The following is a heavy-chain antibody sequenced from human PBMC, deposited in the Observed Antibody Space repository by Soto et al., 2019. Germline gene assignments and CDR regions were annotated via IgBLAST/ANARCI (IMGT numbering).Heavy chain of an antibody. J-gene: IGHJ4*02. CDR1: GGSISSSSYY. CDR2: IYYSWST. CDR3: ARGEMATKLIDY. Sequence: SETLSLTCTVSGGSISSSSYYWGWNRQPPGKGLEWIGSIYYSWSTYYNPSLKSRVTISVDTSKNQFSLKLSSVTAADTAVYYCARGEMATKLIDYWGQGTLVTVSS. V-gene: IGHV4-39*01. D-gene: IGHD5-12*01.